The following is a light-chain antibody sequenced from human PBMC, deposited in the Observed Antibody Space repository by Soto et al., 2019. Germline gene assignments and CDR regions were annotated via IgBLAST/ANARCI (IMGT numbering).Light chain of an antibody. CDR1: DSNIGDNA. CDR3: AAWDDSLYGWV. J-gene: IGLJ3*02. Sequence: QSVLTQPPSASGTPGQRVSISCSGSDSNIGDNAVNWFQQLPGTAPTLLIYYNNQRPSGVPDRFSGSKSGTSASLAISGLQSEDEAHYYCAAWDDSLYGWVFGGGTKLTVL. CDR2: YNN. V-gene: IGLV1-44*01.